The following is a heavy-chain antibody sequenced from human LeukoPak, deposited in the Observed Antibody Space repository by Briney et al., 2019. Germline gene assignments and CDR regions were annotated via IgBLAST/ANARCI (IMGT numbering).Heavy chain of an antibody. CDR1: GGSINNYF. CDR3: ARGRRDGSYYFDY. V-gene: IGHV4-59*01. J-gene: IGHJ4*02. CDR2: VYHTVST. Sequence: SETLSLTCTVSGGSINNYFWSWIRQPPGKGLEWIGYVYHTVSTNYNPSLKSQFTISIETSRNPFSLSLTSVTAADTAMYYCARGRRDGSYYFDYWGQGTSVTVSS.